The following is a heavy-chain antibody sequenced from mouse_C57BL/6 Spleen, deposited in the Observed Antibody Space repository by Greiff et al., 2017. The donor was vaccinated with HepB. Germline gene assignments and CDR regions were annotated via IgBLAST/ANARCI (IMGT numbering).Heavy chain of an antibody. Sequence: EVKLMESGGGLVKPGGSLKLSCAASGFTFSDYGMHWVRQAPEKGLEWVAYISSGSSTIYYADTVKGRFTISRDNAKNTLFLQMTSLRSEDTAMYYCARNYGSLYWGQGTLVTVSA. CDR1: GFTFSDYG. J-gene: IGHJ3*01. CDR2: ISSGSSTI. D-gene: IGHD1-1*01. V-gene: IGHV5-17*01. CDR3: ARNYGSLY.